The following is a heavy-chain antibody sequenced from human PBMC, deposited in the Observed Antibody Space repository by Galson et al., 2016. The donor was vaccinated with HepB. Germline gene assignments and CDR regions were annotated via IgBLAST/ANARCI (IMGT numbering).Heavy chain of an antibody. D-gene: IGHD5-24*01. CDR1: GIYINSGAYY. Sequence: LSLTCTVSGIYINSGAYYWSWIRQHPGKGLEWIGFIYYSGTTYYSPSLRSRVTMSVDTSKNQFSLGLSSVTAEDTAVYYCARGENYTRRVAFDIWGPGTMVTVSS. J-gene: IGHJ3*02. CDR3: ARGENYTRRVAFDI. CDR2: IYYSGTT. V-gene: IGHV4-31*03.